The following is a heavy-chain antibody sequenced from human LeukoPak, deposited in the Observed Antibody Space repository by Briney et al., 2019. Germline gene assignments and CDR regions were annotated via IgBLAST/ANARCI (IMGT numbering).Heavy chain of an antibody. J-gene: IGHJ4*02. CDR3: ARRGWGGYDY. CDR1: GGTFSSYA. CDR2: IIPIFGTA. D-gene: IGHD3-16*01. Sequence: ASVKVSCKASGGTFSSYAISWVRQAPGQGLEWMGGIIPIFGTANYAQKFQGRVTNTADESTSTAYMELSSLRSEDTAVYYCARRGWGGYDYWGQGTLVTVSS. V-gene: IGHV1-69*13.